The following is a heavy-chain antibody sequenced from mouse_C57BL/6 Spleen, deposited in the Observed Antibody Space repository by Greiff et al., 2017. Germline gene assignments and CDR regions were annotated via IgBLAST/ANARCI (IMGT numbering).Heavy chain of an antibody. Sequence: VQLKESGPVLVKPGASVKMSCKASGYTFTDYYMNWVKQSHGKSLEWIGVINPDNGGTSYNQKFKGKATLTVDKSSSTAYMELNILTSEDSSVYFCARDYGSSYGYFDVWGTGTTGTVSS. V-gene: IGHV1-19*01. CDR1: GYTFTDYY. CDR3: ARDYGSSYGYFDV. CDR2: INPDNGGT. D-gene: IGHD1-1*01. J-gene: IGHJ1*03.